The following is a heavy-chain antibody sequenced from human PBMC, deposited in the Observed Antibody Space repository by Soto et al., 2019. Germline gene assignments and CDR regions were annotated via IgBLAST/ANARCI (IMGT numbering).Heavy chain of an antibody. CDR3: AHNTFSGSYYDPAGWFDP. V-gene: IGHV2-5*02. Sequence: QITLKESGPTLVKPTQTLTLTCTFSGFSLSTSGVGVGWIRQPPGKALEWLALIYWDDDKRYSPSLKSRLTITKDTSKNQVVLTMTNMDPVDTATYYCAHNTFSGSYYDPAGWFDPWGQGTLVTVSS. CDR1: GFSLSTSGVG. J-gene: IGHJ5*02. D-gene: IGHD3-10*01. CDR2: IYWDDDK.